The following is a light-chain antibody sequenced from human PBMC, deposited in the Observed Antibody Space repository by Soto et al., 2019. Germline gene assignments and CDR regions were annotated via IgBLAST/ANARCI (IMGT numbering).Light chain of an antibody. CDR1: SSDVGGYNY. J-gene: IGLJ1*01. CDR3: SSYAGSNNSYV. Sequence: QSVLTQPPSASGSPGQSVTISCTGTSSDVGGYNYVSWYQQHPGKAPKLMIYEVSKRPSGVPDRFSGSKSGNTASLTVSGLQAEDEADYYWSSYAGSNNSYVFGTGAKVTVL. V-gene: IGLV2-8*01. CDR2: EVS.